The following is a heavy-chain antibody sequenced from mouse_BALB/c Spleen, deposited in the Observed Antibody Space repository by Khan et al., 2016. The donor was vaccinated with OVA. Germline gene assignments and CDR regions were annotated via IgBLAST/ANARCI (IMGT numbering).Heavy chain of an antibody. J-gene: IGHJ3*01. CDR2: INSDGDYT. CDR1: GFTFSTYG. CDR3: ASHLTGSFAY. D-gene: IGHD4-1*01. Sequence: EVELVESGGDLVKPGGSLRLSCAASGFTFSTYGMSWVRQPPDKRLEWVATINSDGDYTYYPDTVKGRFTISRNNAETTPYLQMSSLKSEDTAIYYCASHLTGSFAYWGQGTLVTVSA. V-gene: IGHV5-6*01.